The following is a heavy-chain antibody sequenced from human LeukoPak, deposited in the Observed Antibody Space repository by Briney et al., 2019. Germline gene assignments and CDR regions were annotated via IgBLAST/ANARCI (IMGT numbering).Heavy chain of an antibody. V-gene: IGHV3-9*03. CDR2: LSWNSGTR. Sequence: GGSLSLSCAASGFTFDDDAMHWVRQAAGKGGQWGSGLSWNSGTRGYADSVKGRFTISRAKAKNSLYLQMNSLRAEDMALYYCARYDSSGSEAFDIWGQGTMVTVSS. J-gene: IGHJ3*02. CDR3: ARYDSSGSEAFDI. CDR1: GFTFDDDA. D-gene: IGHD6-19*01.